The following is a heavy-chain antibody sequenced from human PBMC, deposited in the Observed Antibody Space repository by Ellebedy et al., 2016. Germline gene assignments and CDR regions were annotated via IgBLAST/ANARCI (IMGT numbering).Heavy chain of an antibody. V-gene: IGHV3-7*04. CDR1: GFTFTRHC. Sequence: GGSLRLXXAASGFTFTRHCMTCARHAPGKGLEWVAHITPDGSQKYFGDSVKGRFTISRDNARNSVYLQMNSLNVEDTAIYYCVRDSDWAFNYWGQGTLVTVSS. CDR3: VRDSDWAFNY. J-gene: IGHJ4*02. D-gene: IGHD2-21*02. CDR2: ITPDGSQK.